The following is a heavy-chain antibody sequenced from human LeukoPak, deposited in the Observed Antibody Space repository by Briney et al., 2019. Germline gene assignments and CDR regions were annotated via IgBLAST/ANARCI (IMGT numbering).Heavy chain of an antibody. CDR3: ASSIYSSSWYRGIDY. CDR1: GGSFSGYY. CDR2: INHSGST. V-gene: IGHV4-34*01. Sequence: PSETLSLTCAVYGGSFSGYYWSWIRQPPGKGLEWIGEINHSGSTNYNPSLKSRVTISVDTSKNQFSLKLSSVTAADTAVYYCASSIYSSSWYRGIDYWGQGTLVTVSS. D-gene: IGHD6-13*01. J-gene: IGHJ4*02.